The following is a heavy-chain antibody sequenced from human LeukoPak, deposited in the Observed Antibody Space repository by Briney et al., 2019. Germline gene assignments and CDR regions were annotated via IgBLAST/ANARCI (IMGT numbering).Heavy chain of an antibody. CDR3: ARAFGATGGFDY. CDR1: GGSVSSGSYY. V-gene: IGHV4-61*01. CDR2: IYYSGST. Sequence: PSETLSLTCTVSGGSVSSGSYYWSWIRQPPGKGLEWIGYIYYSGSTNYNPSLKSRVTISVDTSKNQFSLKLSSVTAADTAVHYCARAFGATGGFDYWGQGTLVTVSS. J-gene: IGHJ4*02. D-gene: IGHD2-8*02.